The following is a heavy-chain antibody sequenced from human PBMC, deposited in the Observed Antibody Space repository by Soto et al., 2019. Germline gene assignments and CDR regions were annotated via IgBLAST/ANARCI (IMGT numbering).Heavy chain of an antibody. CDR1: GYSFTAYC. CDR2: INPNSGGT. D-gene: IGHD1-26*01. V-gene: IGHV1-2*02. J-gene: IGHJ4*01. CDR3: ARSSGTYSDFDY. Sequence: QVHLVQSGAEVKKSGASVKVSCEASGYSFTAYCVHWVRQAPGQGLEWMGWINPNSGGTNYAQRFQGRVAMTTDTSTNTAYMELNSLKSDDTALYFCARSSGTYSDFDYWGQGTRVTVSS.